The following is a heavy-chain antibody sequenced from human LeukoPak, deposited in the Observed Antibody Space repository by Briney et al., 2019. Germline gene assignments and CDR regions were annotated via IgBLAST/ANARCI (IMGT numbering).Heavy chain of an antibody. CDR1: GVSFSTYY. V-gene: IGHV4-34*12. Sequence: PSETLSLTCDVSGVSFSTYYWSWIRQSPEKGLEWIGEVIHGGYTNLNPSLKSRVTISVDTSKNQFSLKLSSVTAADTAIYYCARQLYGSDYWGQGTLVTVSS. J-gene: IGHJ4*02. D-gene: IGHD4-17*01. CDR2: VIHGGYT. CDR3: ARQLYGSDY.